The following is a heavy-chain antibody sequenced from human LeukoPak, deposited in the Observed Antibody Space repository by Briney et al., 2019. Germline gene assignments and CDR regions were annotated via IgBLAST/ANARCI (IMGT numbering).Heavy chain of an antibody. D-gene: IGHD3-3*01. CDR2: IYSGDST. Sequence: GGSLRLSCAASGFTVSSNYMSWVRKAPGKGLEWVSVIYSGDSTYYADSVKGRFTISRDNSKNTLYLQMNSLRAEDTAVYYCARSPSYYDFWSGYYPHFDYWGQGTLVTVSS. CDR1: GFTVSSNY. CDR3: ARSPSYYDFWSGYYPHFDY. J-gene: IGHJ4*02. V-gene: IGHV3-66*01.